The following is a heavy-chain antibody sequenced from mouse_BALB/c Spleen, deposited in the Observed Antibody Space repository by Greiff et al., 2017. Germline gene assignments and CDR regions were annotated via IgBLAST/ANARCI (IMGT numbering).Heavy chain of an antibody. CDR3: ARHAAIYGNSFAY. Sequence: EVQLVESGGGLVKPGGSLKLSCAASGFTFSSYAMSWVRQTPEKRLEWVATISSGGRYTYYPDSVKGRFTISRDNAKNTLYLQMSSLRSEDTAMYYCARHAAIYGNSFAYWGQGTLVTVSA. CDR2: ISSGGRYT. V-gene: IGHV5-9-3*01. CDR1: GFTFSSYA. D-gene: IGHD2-1*01. J-gene: IGHJ3*01.